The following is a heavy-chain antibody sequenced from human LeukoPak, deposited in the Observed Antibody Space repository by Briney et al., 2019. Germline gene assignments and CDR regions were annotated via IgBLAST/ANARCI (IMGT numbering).Heavy chain of an antibody. CDR1: GYTFTSYY. D-gene: IGHD3-22*01. CDR2: INPSGGST. V-gene: IGHV1-46*01. Sequence: ASVKVSCKASGYTFTSYYMHWVRQAPGQGLEWVGIINPSGGSTSYAQKFQGRVTMTRDTSTITVYMELSSLRSEDTAVYYCAREGDYYDSSGYYDYWGQGTLVTVSS. J-gene: IGHJ4*02. CDR3: AREGDYYDSSGYYDY.